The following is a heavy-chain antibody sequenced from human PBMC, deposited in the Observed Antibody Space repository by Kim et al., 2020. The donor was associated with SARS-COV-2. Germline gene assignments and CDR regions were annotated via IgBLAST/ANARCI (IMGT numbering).Heavy chain of an antibody. CDR1: GASISSSAYY. Sequence: SETLSLTCSVSGASISSSAYYWGWIRQSPGKGLEWIGGISYSGNTYSNPSLKSRVTISVDTSKSQVTLTLRSVTAADTAVYYCARTLLYSYASGTVDS. CDR2: ISYSGNT. CDR3: ARTLLYSYASGTVDS. D-gene: IGHD3-10*01. V-gene: IGHV4-39*01. J-gene: IGHJ5*01.